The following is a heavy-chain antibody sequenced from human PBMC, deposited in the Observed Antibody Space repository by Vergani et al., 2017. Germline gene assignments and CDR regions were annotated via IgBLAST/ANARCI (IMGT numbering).Heavy chain of an antibody. Sequence: QLQLQESGPGLVKPSETLSLTCTVSGGSISSSSYYWGWIRQPPGKGLEWIGSIDYSGSTYYNPSLKSRVPISVDTSKNQFALKLSSVTAADTAVYYCAGRNTAMVTGNWFDPWGQGTLVTVSS. CDR1: GGSISSSSYY. CDR2: IDYSGST. D-gene: IGHD5-18*01. CDR3: AGRNTAMVTGNWFDP. V-gene: IGHV4-39*01. J-gene: IGHJ5*02.